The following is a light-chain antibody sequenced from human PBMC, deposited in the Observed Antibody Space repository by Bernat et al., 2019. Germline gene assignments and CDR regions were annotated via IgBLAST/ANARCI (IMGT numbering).Light chain of an antibody. CDR3: QQANSFPYT. CDR2: GAS. Sequence: DVQMTQSPSTVSASVGDTVILTCRASRNVGRWLAWYQPKPGTAPKLVIYGASTLQIGVPLRFSGGWSGTEFSLTIANLQPDDFVTYFCQQANSFPYTFGQGTRVDI. J-gene: IGKJ2*01. CDR1: RNVGRW. V-gene: IGKV1-12*01.